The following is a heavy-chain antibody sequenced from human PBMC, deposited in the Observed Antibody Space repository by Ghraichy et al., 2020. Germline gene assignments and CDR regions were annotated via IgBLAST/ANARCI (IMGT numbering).Heavy chain of an antibody. CDR2: IFFSGDA. J-gene: IGHJ4*02. CDR3: ARQKSGGSFVAFDY. V-gene: IGHV4-39*01. Sequence: GSLRLSCTVSGGSISSWSYYWGWIRQPPGKGLEWIGSIFFSGDAFYNPSLQSRVTISVDTSTNQFSLRLNSVTATDTSVYYCARQKSGGSFVAFDYWGQGTLVTVSS. CDR1: GGSISSWSYY. D-gene: IGHD1-26*01.